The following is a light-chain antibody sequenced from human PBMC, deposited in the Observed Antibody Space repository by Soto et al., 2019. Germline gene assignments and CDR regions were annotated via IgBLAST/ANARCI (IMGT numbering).Light chain of an antibody. CDR2: DTS. J-gene: IGKJ4*02. V-gene: IGKV3-11*01. CDR1: QSVKTY. CDR3: QQRGNSIT. Sequence: IVLTQTPATLSLSPGQRATLSCWASQSVKTYLMWYQHKPGQAPRLLIYDTSNRATGIPDRFNGSGSGTGFTLTISNLKPEDSAVYYCQQRGNSITFGGGTKVEI.